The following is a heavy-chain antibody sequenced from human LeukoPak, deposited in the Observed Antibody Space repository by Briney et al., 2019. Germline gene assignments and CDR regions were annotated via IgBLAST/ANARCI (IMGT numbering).Heavy chain of an antibody. CDR2: IYYSGST. CDR3: ARGRYNWNL. D-gene: IGHD1-20*01. Sequence: SETLSLICTVSGGSISSDYWSWLRQPPGKGLEWIGYIYYSGSTNYNPSLQSRVTISVDTSKNQFSLKLSSVTAADTAIYYCARGRYNWNLWGQGTQVTVSS. CDR1: GGSISSDY. V-gene: IGHV4-59*01. J-gene: IGHJ5*02.